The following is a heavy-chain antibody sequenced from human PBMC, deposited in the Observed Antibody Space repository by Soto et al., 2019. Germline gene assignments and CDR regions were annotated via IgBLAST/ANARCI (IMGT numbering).Heavy chain of an antibody. D-gene: IGHD3-10*01. J-gene: IGHJ6*02. Sequence: QVQLQESGPGLVKPSQTLSLTCTVSGGSISSGGYYWSWIRQHPGKGLEWIGYIYYSGSTYYNPSLTRRVTRSVDTSKNQFSLRLSSVTAADTAVYWCARGYYGSGNYYTPTLGMAVWGQGTTVTVPS. CDR1: GGSISSGGYY. CDR2: IYYSGST. V-gene: IGHV4-31*03. CDR3: ARGYYGSGNYYTPTLGMAV.